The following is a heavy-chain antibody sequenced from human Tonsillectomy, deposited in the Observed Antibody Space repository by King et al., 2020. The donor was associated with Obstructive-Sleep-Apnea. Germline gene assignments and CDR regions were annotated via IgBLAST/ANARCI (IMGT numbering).Heavy chain of an antibody. D-gene: IGHD3-10*01. CDR1: GFTFRDYY. CDR2: ISSSSSYT. V-gene: IGHV3-11*06. J-gene: IGHJ4*02. Sequence: VQLVESGGGLIKPRGSLRLSCAASGFTFRDYYMSLIRQSAGKGLEWVVYISSSSSYTMYADSVKGRFTLSRDNAKNSLYLQMNSLRAEDTAVYYCAIGLDYYGSGSYGYWGQGTLVTVSS. CDR3: AIGLDYYGSGSYGY.